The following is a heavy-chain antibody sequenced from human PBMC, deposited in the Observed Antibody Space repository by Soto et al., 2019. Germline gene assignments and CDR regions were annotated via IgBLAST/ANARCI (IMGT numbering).Heavy chain of an antibody. D-gene: IGHD3-9*01. CDR2: INPSGGST. V-gene: IGHV1-46*01. CDR3: AREYYDILTGLGGGMDV. J-gene: IGHJ6*02. Sequence: QVQLVQSGAEVKKPGASVKVSCKASGYTFTSYYMHWVRQAPGQGLEWMGIINPSGGSTSYAQKFQGGVTMTRDTSTSTVYRELSGLRSEDTAVYYCAREYYDILTGLGGGMDVWGQGTTVTVSS. CDR1: GYTFTSYY.